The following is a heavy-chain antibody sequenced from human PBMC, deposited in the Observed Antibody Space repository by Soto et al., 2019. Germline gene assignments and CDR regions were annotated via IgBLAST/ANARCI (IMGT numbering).Heavy chain of an antibody. CDR2: ISGSGGST. V-gene: IGHV3-23*01. CDR3: AKEAVGIAVAGKQNRDY. D-gene: IGHD6-19*01. Sequence: EVQLLESGGGLVQPGGSLRLSCAASGFTFSSYAMSWVRQAPGKGLEWVSAISGSGGSTYYADSVKGRFTISRDNSKNTLYLQMNSLRDEDTAVYYGAKEAVGIAVAGKQNRDYWGQGTLVTDSS. J-gene: IGHJ4*02. CDR1: GFTFSSYA.